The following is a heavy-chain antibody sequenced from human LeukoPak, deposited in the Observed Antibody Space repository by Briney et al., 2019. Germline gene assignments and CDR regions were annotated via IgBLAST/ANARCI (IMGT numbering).Heavy chain of an antibody. CDR3: AKIDYYDSSGYYSPLVDY. V-gene: IGHV3-23*01. CDR1: GFTVSSNY. D-gene: IGHD3-22*01. Sequence: GGSLRLSCAASGFTVSSNYMSWVRQAPGKGLEWVSTISGSGGSTYYADSVKGRFTISRDNSKNTLYLQTNSLRAEDTAVYYCAKIDYYDSSGYYSPLVDYWGQGTLVTVSS. CDR2: ISGSGGST. J-gene: IGHJ4*02.